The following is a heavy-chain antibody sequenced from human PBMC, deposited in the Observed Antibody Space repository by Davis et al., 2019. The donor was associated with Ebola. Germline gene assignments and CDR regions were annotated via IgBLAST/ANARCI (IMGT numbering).Heavy chain of an antibody. CDR3: ARAVVTPFAAWFDP. CDR2: INPNTGAT. V-gene: IGHV1-2*02. D-gene: IGHD4-23*01. J-gene: IGHJ5*02. CDR1: GYSFTGSTYY. Sequence: AASVKVSCKASGYSFTGSTYYRLHWVRRAPRRGLEWLGWINPNTGATNYAQKFQGRVTMTRDTSINTGHMEMRRLTSDDTAVYYCARAVVTPFAAWFDPWGQGTLLTVSS.